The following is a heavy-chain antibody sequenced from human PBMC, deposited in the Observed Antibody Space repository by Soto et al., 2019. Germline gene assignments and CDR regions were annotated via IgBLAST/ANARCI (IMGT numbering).Heavy chain of an antibody. J-gene: IGHJ6*02. CDR1: GYTFTNYY. CDR2: INPDSDNT. V-gene: IGHV1-8*01. CDR3: ARGRRYCTTTSCYPPALFPYGMDV. D-gene: IGHD2-2*01. Sequence: ASVKVSCKTSGYTFTNYYINWVLEAAGQGLEWMGWINPDSDNTGYAQKFQGRVTMTRGTSISTAYMELNSLRSEDTAVYYCARGRRYCTTTSCYPPALFPYGMDVWGRGTTVTVSS.